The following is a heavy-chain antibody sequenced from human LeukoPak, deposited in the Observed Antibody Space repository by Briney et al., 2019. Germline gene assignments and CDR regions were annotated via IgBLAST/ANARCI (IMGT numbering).Heavy chain of an antibody. D-gene: IGHD3-3*01. CDR1: GGSFSGYY. V-gene: IGHV4-34*01. CDR3: ASTIFGVVITRGFDP. J-gene: IGHJ5*02. CDR2: INHSGST. Sequence: KPSETLSPTCAVYGGSFSGYYWSWIRQPPGKGLEWIGEINHSGSTNYNPSLKSRVTISVDTSKNQFSLKLSSVTAADTAVYYCASTIFGVVITRGFDPWGQGTLVTVSS.